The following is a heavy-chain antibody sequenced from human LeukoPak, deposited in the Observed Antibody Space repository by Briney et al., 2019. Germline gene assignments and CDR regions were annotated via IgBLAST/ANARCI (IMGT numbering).Heavy chain of an antibody. J-gene: IGHJ4*02. CDR2: ISAYNGNT. V-gene: IGHV1-18*01. Sequence: ASVKVSCKASGYTFTSYGISWVRQAPGQGLEWMGWISAYNGNTNYAQKLQGRVTMTTDTSTSTAYMELRSLRSDDTAVYYCAREVVVVPAAPFLDYWGQGTLVTVSS. CDR1: GYTFTSYG. D-gene: IGHD2-2*01. CDR3: AREVVVVPAAPFLDY.